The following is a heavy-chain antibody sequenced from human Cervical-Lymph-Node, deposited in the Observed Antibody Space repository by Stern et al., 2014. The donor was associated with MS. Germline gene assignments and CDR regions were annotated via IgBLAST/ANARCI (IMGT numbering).Heavy chain of an antibody. CDR1: GGTFSSYA. J-gene: IGHJ6*02. CDR2: IIPILGTP. D-gene: IGHD4-17*01. Sequence: VQLVPSGAEVKKPGSSVKISCKASGGTFSSYAISWVRQAPGQGLEWMGGIIPILGTPNYAQKFQGRVTINADESTSTAYMELSSLRAEDTAVYYCARKSLRGMDVWGQGTTVTVYS. CDR3: ARKSLRGMDV. V-gene: IGHV1-69*01.